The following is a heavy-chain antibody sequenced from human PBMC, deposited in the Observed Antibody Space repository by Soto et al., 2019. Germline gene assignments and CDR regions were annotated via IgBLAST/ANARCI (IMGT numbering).Heavy chain of an antibody. V-gene: IGHV4-39*01. CDR2: IFFGGRT. J-gene: IGHJ6*03. CDR1: GGSIRESGLY. Sequence: QMQLQESGPGLVKTSETLSLTCTVSGGSIRESGLYWGWIRQSPGKGLEWIGSIFFGGRTHYNPSLKSRVSISIDASKNQFSLNVISVTAADTGVYYCVRSLMDVWGKGTTVTVSS. CDR3: VRSLMDV.